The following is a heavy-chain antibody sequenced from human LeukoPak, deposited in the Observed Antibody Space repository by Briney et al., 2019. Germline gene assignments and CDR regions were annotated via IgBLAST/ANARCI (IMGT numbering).Heavy chain of an antibody. Sequence: GGSLRLSCAASGFTFSSDAMSWVRQAPGKGLEWVSAISGSGGSTYYADSVKGRFTISRDNSKTTLYLQMNSLRAEDTAVYYCAKFIYLAKLRCQDYWGQGTLVTVSS. CDR3: AKFIYLAKLRCQDY. D-gene: IGHD4-17*01. J-gene: IGHJ4*02. CDR2: ISGSGGST. CDR1: GFTFSSDA. V-gene: IGHV3-23*01.